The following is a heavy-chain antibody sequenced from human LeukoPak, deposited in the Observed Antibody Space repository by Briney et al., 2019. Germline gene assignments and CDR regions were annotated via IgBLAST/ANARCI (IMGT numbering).Heavy chain of an antibody. CDR3: AREEVPAASYYYYGMDV. D-gene: IGHD2-2*01. Sequence: PGRSLRLSCAASGFTFSSYGMPWVRQAPGKGLEWVAVIWYDGSNKYYADSVKGRFTISRDNSKNTLYLQMNSLRAEDTAVYYCAREEVPAASYYYYGMDVWGQGTTVTVSS. V-gene: IGHV3-33*01. J-gene: IGHJ6*02. CDR2: IWYDGSNK. CDR1: GFTFSSYG.